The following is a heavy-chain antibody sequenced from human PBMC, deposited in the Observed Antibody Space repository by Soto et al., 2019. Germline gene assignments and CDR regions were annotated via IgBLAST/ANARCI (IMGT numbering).Heavy chain of an antibody. V-gene: IGHV4-30-4*01. CDR1: GGSISSGDYY. J-gene: IGHJ6*02. D-gene: IGHD3-3*01. CDR3: ARGDTIFGVVITHVMDV. Sequence: QVQLQESGPGLVKPSQTLSLTCTVSGGSISSGDYYWSWIRQPPGKGLEWIGYIYYSGSTYYNPSLKSRVTISVDTSKNQFSLKLSSVTAADTAVYYCARGDTIFGVVITHVMDVWGQGTTVTVSS. CDR2: IYYSGST.